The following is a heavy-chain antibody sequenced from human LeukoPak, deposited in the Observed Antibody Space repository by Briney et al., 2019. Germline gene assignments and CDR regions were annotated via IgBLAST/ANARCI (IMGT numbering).Heavy chain of an antibody. D-gene: IGHD5-24*01. Sequence: GGSLRLSCAASGFTFSSYSMNWVRQAPGKGLEWVSYISSSSSTIYCADSVKGRFTISRDNAKNSLYLQMNSLRDEDTAVYYCARDGGDGYNEGYFDYWGQGTLVTVSS. V-gene: IGHV3-48*02. CDR3: ARDGGDGYNEGYFDY. CDR1: GFTFSSYS. J-gene: IGHJ4*02. CDR2: ISSSSSTI.